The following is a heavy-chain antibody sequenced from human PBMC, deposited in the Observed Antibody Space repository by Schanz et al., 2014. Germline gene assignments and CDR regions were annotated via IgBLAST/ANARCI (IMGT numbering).Heavy chain of an antibody. CDR3: ARGTYYFDY. V-gene: IGHV3-21*01. CDR2: IGSSSSYI. J-gene: IGHJ4*02. Sequence: EVQLVESGGCLVKPGGSLRLSCAASGFTFSSYSMNWVRQAPGKGLEWVSSIGSSSSYIHYADSVKGRFTISRDNAKNSLYLQMNSLRAEDTAVYYCARGTYYFDYWGQGTLVTVSS. CDR1: GFTFSSYS.